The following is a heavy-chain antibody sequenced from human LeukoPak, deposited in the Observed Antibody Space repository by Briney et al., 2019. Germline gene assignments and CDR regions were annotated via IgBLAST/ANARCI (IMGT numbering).Heavy chain of an antibody. D-gene: IGHD4-23*01. V-gene: IGHV3-53*01. J-gene: IGHJ3*02. CDR1: GFTVSSNS. Sequence: SGGSLRLSCTVSGFTVSSNSMSWVRQAPGKGLEWVSFIYSDNTHYSDSVKGRFTISRDNAKNSLYLQMNSLRAEDTAVYYCARGQDTVITSRDAFDIWGQGTMVTVSS. CDR3: ARGQDTVITSRDAFDI. CDR2: IYSDNT.